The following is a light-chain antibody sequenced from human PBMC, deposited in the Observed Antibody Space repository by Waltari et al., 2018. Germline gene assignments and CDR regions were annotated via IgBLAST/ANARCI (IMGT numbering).Light chain of an antibody. CDR3: QQYNNWPLT. V-gene: IGKV3-15*01. J-gene: IGKJ4*01. CDR1: QSVSRN. Sequence: EIVMTQSPATLSVSPGERATLSCRASQSVSRNLAWYQQKPGQAPRLLIYGASSRATGIPARVSGSGSGTEFTLTISSLQSEDFAVYYCQQYNNWPLTFGGGTKMEIK. CDR2: GAS.